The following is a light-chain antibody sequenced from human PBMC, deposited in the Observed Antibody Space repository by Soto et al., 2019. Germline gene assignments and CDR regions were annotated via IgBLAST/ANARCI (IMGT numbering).Light chain of an antibody. V-gene: IGLV2-8*01. Sequence: QSVLTQPPSASGSPGQSVTISCTGTSSDVGGYKYVSWYQQHPGKAPKLMIFEVNKRPSRVPARFSGSKYVNTAPLTVSGLQAAAEAAYYCSSYAGINNLGVFGTGTKVTVL. J-gene: IGLJ1*01. CDR2: EVN. CDR1: SSDVGGYKY. CDR3: SSYAGINNLGV.